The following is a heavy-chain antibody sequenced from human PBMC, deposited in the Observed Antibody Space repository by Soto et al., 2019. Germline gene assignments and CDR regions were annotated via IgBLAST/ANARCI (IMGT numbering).Heavy chain of an antibody. D-gene: IGHD3-22*01. V-gene: IGHV1-3*01. Sequence: ASVKVSCKASGYTFTSYAMHWVRQAPGQRLEWMGWINAGNGNTKYSQKFQGRVTITRDTSASTAYMELSSLRSEDTAVYYCARNYERGGFSYLAYWGKGTLVPVSS. CDR1: GYTFTSYA. CDR3: ARNYERGGFSYLAY. CDR2: INAGNGNT. J-gene: IGHJ4*02.